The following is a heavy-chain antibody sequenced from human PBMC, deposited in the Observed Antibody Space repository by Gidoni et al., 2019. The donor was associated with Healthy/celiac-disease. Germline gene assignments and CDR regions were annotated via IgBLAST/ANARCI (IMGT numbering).Heavy chain of an antibody. D-gene: IGHD2-21*02. Sequence: EVQLLESGGGLVQPGGSLRRPCAASGFTFSSSAMRWVRQAPGKGLEWVSAISGSGGSTYYEDSVKGRFTISRDNSKNTLYLQMNSLRAEDTAVYYCAKQGPVVVTAIPSLRDAFDIWGQGTMVTVSS. V-gene: IGHV3-23*01. CDR1: GFTFSSSA. J-gene: IGHJ3*02. CDR2: ISGSGGST. CDR3: AKQGPVVVTAIPSLRDAFDI.